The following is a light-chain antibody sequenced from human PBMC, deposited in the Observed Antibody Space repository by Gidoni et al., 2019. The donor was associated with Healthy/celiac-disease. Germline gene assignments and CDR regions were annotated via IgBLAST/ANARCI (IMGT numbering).Light chain of an antibody. V-gene: IGKV1-6*01. J-gene: IGKJ2*04. CDR1: QGIRND. Sequence: ATQITQSPSSLSASVGDRVTITCRASQGIRNDLGWYQQKPGKAPKLLIYAASSLQSGVPSRFSGSGSGTDFTLTISSLQPEDFATYYCLQDYNYPCSFGQGTKLEIK. CDR2: AAS. CDR3: LQDYNYPCS.